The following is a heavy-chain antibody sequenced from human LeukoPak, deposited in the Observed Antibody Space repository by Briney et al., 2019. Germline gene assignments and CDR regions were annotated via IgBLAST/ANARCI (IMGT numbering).Heavy chain of an antibody. CDR3: AKATGLLGYYYYYGMDA. V-gene: IGHV3-23*01. CDR2: ISGSGGST. J-gene: IGHJ6*02. CDR1: GFTFSSYA. D-gene: IGHD7-27*01. Sequence: GGSLRLSCAASGFTFSSYAMSWVRQASGKGLEWVSAISGSGGSTYYADSVKGRFTISRDNSKNTLYLQMNSLRAEDTAVYYCAKATGLLGYYYYYGMDAWGQGTTVTVSS.